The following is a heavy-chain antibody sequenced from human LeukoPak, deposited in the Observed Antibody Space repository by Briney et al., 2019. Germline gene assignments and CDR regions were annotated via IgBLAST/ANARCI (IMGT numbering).Heavy chain of an antibody. CDR1: GFTFRSYW. Sequence: GGSLRLSCAASGFTFRSYWMSWVRQAPGKGLEWVASIKEDGSEKYYVDSVKGRFTIFRDNAKNALYLQMNSLRAEDTGVYFCARGQTLTFWGQGTLVTASS. CDR3: ARGQTLTF. J-gene: IGHJ4*02. V-gene: IGHV3-7*01. CDR2: IKEDGSEK.